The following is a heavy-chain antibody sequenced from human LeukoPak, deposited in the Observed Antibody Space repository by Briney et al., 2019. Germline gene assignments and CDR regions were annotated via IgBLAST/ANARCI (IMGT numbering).Heavy chain of an antibody. CDR3: ARDQGYDSSGYYYYQFDY. CDR2: IIPIFGTA. J-gene: IGHJ4*02. D-gene: IGHD3-22*01. CDR1: GGTFSSYA. Sequence: SVKVSCKASGGTFSSYAISWVRQAPGQGLEWMGGIIPIFGTANYAQKFQGRVTITADESTSTAYMELSSLRSEDTAVYYCARDQGYDSSGYYYYQFDYWGQGTLVTVSS. V-gene: IGHV1-69*13.